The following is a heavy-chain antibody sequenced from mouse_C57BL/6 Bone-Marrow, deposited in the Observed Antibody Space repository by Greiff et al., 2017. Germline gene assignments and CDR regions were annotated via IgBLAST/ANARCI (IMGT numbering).Heavy chain of an antibody. CDR1: GYTFTSYW. V-gene: IGHV1-50*01. Sequence: QVQLQQPGTELVKPGASVKLSCKASGYTFTSYWMHWVKQRPGQGLEWIGEIDPSDSYTNYNQKFKGKATLTVDTSSSTAYMQLSSLTSEDSAVYYCARRDYYGSSYRWYFDVWGTGTTVTVSS. CDR3: ARRDYYGSSYRWYFDV. J-gene: IGHJ1*03. D-gene: IGHD1-1*01. CDR2: IDPSDSYT.